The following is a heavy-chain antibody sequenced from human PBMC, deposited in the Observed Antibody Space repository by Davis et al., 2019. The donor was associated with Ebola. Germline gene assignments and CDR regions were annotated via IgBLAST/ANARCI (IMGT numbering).Heavy chain of an antibody. D-gene: IGHD2-8*02. Sequence: PSETLSLTCTVSGGSISSSSYYWGWIRQPPGKGLEWIGSIYYSGSTYYNPSLKSRVTISVDTSKNQFSLKLSSVTAADTAVYYCARTRVVYASPEGMDVWGQGTTVTVSS. CDR2: IYYSGST. CDR1: GGSISSSSYY. V-gene: IGHV4-39*01. CDR3: ARTRVVYASPEGMDV. J-gene: IGHJ6*02.